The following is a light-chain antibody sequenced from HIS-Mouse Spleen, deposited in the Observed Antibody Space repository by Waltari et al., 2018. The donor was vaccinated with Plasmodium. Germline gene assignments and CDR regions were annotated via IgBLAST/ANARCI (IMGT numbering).Light chain of an antibody. CDR1: NIGSKS. Sequence: SYVLTQPPSVSVAPGQTARITCGGTNIGSKSVHWYQQKPGQAPVLGVYDDSDRPSGIPERFSGSNSGNTATLTISRVEAGDEADYYCQVWDSSSDHPVFGGGTKLTVL. J-gene: IGLJ2*01. V-gene: IGLV3-21*02. CDR2: DDS. CDR3: QVWDSSSDHPV.